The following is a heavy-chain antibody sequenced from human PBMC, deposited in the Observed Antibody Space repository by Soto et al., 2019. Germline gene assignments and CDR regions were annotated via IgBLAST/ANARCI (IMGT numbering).Heavy chain of an antibody. CDR3: ARVDSSMFSGGGWFDP. D-gene: IGHD3-10*01. CDR1: GGTFNRQA. V-gene: IGHV1-69*12. CDR2: FIPIFGTT. J-gene: IGHJ5*02. Sequence: QVVQSGAEVKKPGSSVKVSCKASGGTFNRQAFSWVRQAPGQGLEWMGGFIPIFGTTDYSQQFQGRVPMTADAASSTAHMAPSSLSSADTAVYSCARVDSSMFSGGGWFDPWGQGTLVTVSS.